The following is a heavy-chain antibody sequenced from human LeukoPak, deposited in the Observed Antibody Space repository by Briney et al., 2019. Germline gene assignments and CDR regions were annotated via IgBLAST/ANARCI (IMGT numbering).Heavy chain of an antibody. J-gene: IGHJ3*02. V-gene: IGHV3-21*01. CDR3: ARVQDYLLYGPFDI. CDR2: ISSSSS. CDR1: GFTFSSYS. D-gene: IGHD2/OR15-2a*01. Sequence: GGSLRLSCAASGFTFSSYSMNWVRQAPGKGLEWVSSISSSSSKADSEKGRFTISRDNAKNSLYLQMDSLRAEDTALYYCARVQDYLLYGPFDIWGQGTMVTVSS.